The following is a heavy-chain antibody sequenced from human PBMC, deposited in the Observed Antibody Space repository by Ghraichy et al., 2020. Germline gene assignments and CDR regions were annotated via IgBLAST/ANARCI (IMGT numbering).Heavy chain of an antibody. Sequence: ASVKVSCKASGYSFTAYAIHWVRQAPGQSLEWVGWINAGKGDTKYSEKFQARVTITRDTSASTAYMELSSLRSEDTAVYYCARDGYGASYYWGQGTLVTVSS. V-gene: IGHV1-3*01. D-gene: IGHD5-18*01. J-gene: IGHJ4*02. CDR1: GYSFTAYA. CDR3: ARDGYGASYY. CDR2: INAGKGDT.